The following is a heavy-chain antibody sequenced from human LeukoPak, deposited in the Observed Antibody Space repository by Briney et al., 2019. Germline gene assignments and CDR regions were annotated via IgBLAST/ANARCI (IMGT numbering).Heavy chain of an antibody. CDR2: ISGSDDSA. CDR3: VSLGYSSSSVRY. D-gene: IGHD6-6*01. Sequence: GGSLRLSCATSGFTFSSYAMNWVRQAPGKGLEWVSAISGSDDSAYYADSVKGRFTISRDKSKNTLYLQMNSLRAEDTAVYFCVSLGYSSSSVRYWGQGALVTVSS. J-gene: IGHJ4*02. V-gene: IGHV3-23*01. CDR1: GFTFSSYA.